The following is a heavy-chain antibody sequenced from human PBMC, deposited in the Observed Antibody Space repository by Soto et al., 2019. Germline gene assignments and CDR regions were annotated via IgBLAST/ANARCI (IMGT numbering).Heavy chain of an antibody. CDR1: GFTFPTHA. CDR3: AAEVRYAFIN. Sequence: GGSLRLSCEASGFTFPTHAMGWVRQAPGKGLEWVSTITNTGAVTHFVDSVKGRFSISRDNSKNTLFLEMSSLRVEDTALYFCAAEVRYAFINWDQGNLVTV. J-gene: IGHJ4*02. CDR2: ITNTGAVT. D-gene: IGHD2-2*01. V-gene: IGHV3-23*01.